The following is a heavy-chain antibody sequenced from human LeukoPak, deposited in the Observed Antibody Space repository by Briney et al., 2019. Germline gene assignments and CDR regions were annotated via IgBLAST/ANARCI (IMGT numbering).Heavy chain of an antibody. D-gene: IGHD3-10*01. Sequence: ASVKVSCKASGYTFTSYYMHWVRQAPGQGLEWMGWINTNTGNPTYAQGFTGRFVFSLDTSVSTAYLQISSLKAEDTAVYYCARVGSLWFGELLASYFDYWGQGTLVTVSS. CDR3: ARVGSLWFGELLASYFDY. CDR1: GYTFTSYY. V-gene: IGHV7-4-1*02. CDR2: INTNTGNP. J-gene: IGHJ4*02.